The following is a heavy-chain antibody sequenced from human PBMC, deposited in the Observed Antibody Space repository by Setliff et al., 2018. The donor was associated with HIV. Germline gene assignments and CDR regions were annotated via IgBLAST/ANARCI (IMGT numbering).Heavy chain of an antibody. V-gene: IGHV4-34*01. CDR3: ARDRYGDYAYFDY. Sequence: PSETLSLTCAVYGGSFSGYYWSWIRQPPGKGLEWIGNIHYGGFFWYSPSLKSRVTISVDTSKNQFSLKLSSVTAADTAVYYCARDRYGDYAYFDYWGQGTLVTVSS. D-gene: IGHD4-17*01. CDR2: IHYGGFF. CDR1: GGSFSGYY. J-gene: IGHJ4*02.